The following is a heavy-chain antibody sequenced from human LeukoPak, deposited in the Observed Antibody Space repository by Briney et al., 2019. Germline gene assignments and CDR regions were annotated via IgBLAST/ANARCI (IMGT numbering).Heavy chain of an antibody. J-gene: IGHJ4*02. Sequence: GGSLRLSCAASGFTFSSYEMTWVRQAPGKGLEWVSYISSSGSTIYYADSVKGRFTISRDNAKNSLYLQMNSLRAEDTAVYYCARAAYGSGSYYNDYWGQGTLVTVSS. CDR2: ISSSGSTI. D-gene: IGHD3-10*01. CDR1: GFTFSSYE. V-gene: IGHV3-48*03. CDR3: ARAAYGSGSYYNDY.